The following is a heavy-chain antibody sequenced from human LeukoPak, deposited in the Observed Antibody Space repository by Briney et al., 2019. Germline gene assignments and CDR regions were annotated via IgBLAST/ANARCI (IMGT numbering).Heavy chain of an antibody. J-gene: IGHJ3*02. Sequence: GGSLRLSCAASGFTVSSTYMSWVRQTPGKGLEWVSIIRSAGSGGKTYYADSARGRFTISRDNSKNMVYLQMNSLRPEDTAVYYCASPAAPARANSDGWGASWDIWGQGTMVTVAS. D-gene: IGHD5-18*01. CDR1: GFTVSSTY. V-gene: IGHV3-53*01. CDR3: ASPAAPARANSDGWGASWDI. CDR2: IRSAGSGGKT.